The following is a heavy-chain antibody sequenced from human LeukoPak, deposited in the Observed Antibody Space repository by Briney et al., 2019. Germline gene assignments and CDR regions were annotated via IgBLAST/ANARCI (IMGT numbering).Heavy chain of an antibody. V-gene: IGHV4-59*12. Sequence: SETLSLTCTVSGGSISRYYWGWIRQPPGKGLEWIGYKDYSGSTNYNRSLKSRVTISVDTSKNQFSLKLSSVTAADTAVYYCARAGPHYDSSGYYLRYWGQGTLVTVSS. CDR3: ARAGPHYDSSGYYLRY. J-gene: IGHJ4*02. D-gene: IGHD3-22*01. CDR1: GGSISRYY. CDR2: KDYSGST.